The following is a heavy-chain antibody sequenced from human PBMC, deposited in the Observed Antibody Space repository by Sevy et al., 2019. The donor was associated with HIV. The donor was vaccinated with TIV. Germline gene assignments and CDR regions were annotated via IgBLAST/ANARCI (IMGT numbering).Heavy chain of an antibody. CDR3: ARYPPGVPDSDPHFDY. CDR1: GYTFTSYG. CDR2: VSTYNGNT. V-gene: IGHV1-18*04. D-gene: IGHD3-10*01. J-gene: IGHJ4*02. Sequence: ASVKVSCKTSGYTFTSYGISWVRQAPGQGLEWMGWVSTYNGNTNYALRLQGRVTMTTDTSMSTADMELRSLRSDETAVYYCARYPPGVPDSDPHFDYWGQGTLLTVS.